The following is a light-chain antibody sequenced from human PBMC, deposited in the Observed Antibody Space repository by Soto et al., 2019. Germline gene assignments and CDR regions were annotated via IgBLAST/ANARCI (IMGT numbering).Light chain of an antibody. V-gene: IGKV3-20*01. Sequence: EIVLTQSPGTLSLSPGERATLSCRASQSVSSSYLAWYQQKPAQAPRLLIYGASSRATGIPDSFSGSGSWTVFTRPISRLELEDFAVDDGQQYCSSPPFGQGTQLEI. CDR1: QSVSSSY. CDR3: QQYCSSPP. J-gene: IGKJ2*01. CDR2: GAS.